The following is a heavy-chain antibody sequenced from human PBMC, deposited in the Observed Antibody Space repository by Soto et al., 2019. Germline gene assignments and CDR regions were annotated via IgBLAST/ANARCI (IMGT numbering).Heavy chain of an antibody. V-gene: IGHV3-33*03. D-gene: IGHD2-2*01. J-gene: IGHJ4*02. Sequence: QELLVESGGGVVQPGTSLRLSCETSGFIFRSYGMHWVRQAPGKGLEWVAVVWYDGSNKEYGESVKGRFTISRDNSKNTLYLQMNNLRADDTAVYYCARVGYCTSTSSNCPSESWGQRTLVTVSS. CDR1: GFIFRSYG. CDR3: ARVGYCTSTSSNCPSES. CDR2: VWYDGSNK.